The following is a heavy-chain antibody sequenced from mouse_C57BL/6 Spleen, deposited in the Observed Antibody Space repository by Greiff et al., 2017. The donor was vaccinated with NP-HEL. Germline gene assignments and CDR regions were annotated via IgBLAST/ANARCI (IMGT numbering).Heavy chain of an antibody. CDR1: GFNIKDYY. J-gene: IGHJ4*01. Sequence: VQLKESGAELVRPGASVKLSCTASGFNIKDYYMHWVKQRPEQGLEWIGRIDPEDGDTEYAPKFQGKATMTADTSSNTAYLQLSSLTSEYTAVYYCTTDYYGSSYYAMDYWGQGTSVTVSS. D-gene: IGHD1-1*01. CDR3: TTDYYGSSYYAMDY. V-gene: IGHV14-1*01. CDR2: IDPEDGDT.